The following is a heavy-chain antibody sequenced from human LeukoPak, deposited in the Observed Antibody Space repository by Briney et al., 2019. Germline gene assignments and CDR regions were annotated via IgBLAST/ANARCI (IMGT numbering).Heavy chain of an antibody. CDR2: ISAYNGNT. Sequence: GASVKVSCKASGYTFTSYGISWVRQAPGQGLEWMGWISAYNGNTNYAQKLQGRVTMTTDTSTSTAYMELRSLRSDDTAVYYCARGEPYGSGSYWIQRVPVDYWGQGTLVTVSS. D-gene: IGHD3-10*01. V-gene: IGHV1-18*01. J-gene: IGHJ4*02. CDR3: ARGEPYGSGSYWIQRVPVDY. CDR1: GYTFTSYG.